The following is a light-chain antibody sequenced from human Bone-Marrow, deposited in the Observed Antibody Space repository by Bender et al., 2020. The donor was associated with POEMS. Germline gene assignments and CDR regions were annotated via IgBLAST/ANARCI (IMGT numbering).Light chain of an antibody. CDR3: SSYTTSRTVV. V-gene: IGLV2-14*03. J-gene: IGLJ2*01. Sequence: HSALTQPASASGSPGQSVTISCTGTSSDVGTYNFVSWYQQLPGKAPKLMIHNVSDRPSGVSNRFSGSKSGNTASLTISGLQGEDEADYYCSSYTTSRTVVFGGGTKLTVL. CDR1: SSDVGTYNF. CDR2: NVS.